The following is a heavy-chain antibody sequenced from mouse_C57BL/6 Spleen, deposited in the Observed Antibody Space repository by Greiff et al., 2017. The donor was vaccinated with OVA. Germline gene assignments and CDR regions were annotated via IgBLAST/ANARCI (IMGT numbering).Heavy chain of an antibody. D-gene: IGHD3-2*02. CDR3: ATAQAFDY. V-gene: IGHV1-82*01. CDR2: IYPGDGDT. CDR1: GYAFSSSW. J-gene: IGHJ2*01. Sequence: VKLQESGPELVKPGASVKISCKASGYAFSSSWMNWVKQRPGKGLEWIGRIYPGDGDTNYNGKFKGKATLTADKSSSTAYMQLSSLTSEDSAVYFCATAQAFDYWGQGTTLTVSS.